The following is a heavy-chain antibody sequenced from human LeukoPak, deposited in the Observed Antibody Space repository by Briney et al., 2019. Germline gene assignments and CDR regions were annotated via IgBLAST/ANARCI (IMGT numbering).Heavy chain of an antibody. CDR1: GFTFSSYD. D-gene: IGHD4-11*01. Sequence: GGSLRLSCAASGFTFSSYDMNWVRQTPGKGLEWLSFITSSGRTIYYADSVKGRFTISRDNAKNSLYLQMNSLRAEDTAVYYCARAHPGDYSDFQFDYWGQGTLVTVSS. V-gene: IGHV3-48*01. CDR3: ARAHPGDYSDFQFDY. CDR2: ITSSGRTI. J-gene: IGHJ4*02.